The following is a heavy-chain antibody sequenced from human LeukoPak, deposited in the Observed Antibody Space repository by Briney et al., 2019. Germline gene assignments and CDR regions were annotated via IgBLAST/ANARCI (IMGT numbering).Heavy chain of an antibody. D-gene: IGHD2-2*03. Sequence: GGSLRLSCAASGFTFDDYAMHWVRQAPGKGLEWVSGISWNSGNIGYADSVKGRFTISRDNAKNSLSLQMNSLRAEDTAVYYCARSSLDNFVNYWGQGTLVTVSS. CDR1: GFTFDDYA. V-gene: IGHV3-9*01. CDR2: ISWNSGNI. CDR3: ARSSLDNFVNY. J-gene: IGHJ4*02.